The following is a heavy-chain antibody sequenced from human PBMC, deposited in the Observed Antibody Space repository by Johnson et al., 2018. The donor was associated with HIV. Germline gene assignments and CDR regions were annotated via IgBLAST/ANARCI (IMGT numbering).Heavy chain of an antibody. CDR2: ISYDGSNK. V-gene: IGHV3-30-3*01. CDR3: ARGPLVGATSFGYDFAFDI. D-gene: IGHD1-26*01. J-gene: IGHJ3*02. Sequence: QVQLVESGGGVVQPGRSLRLSCAASGFTFSSYAMHWVRQAPGKGLEWVAVISYDGSNKYYADSVKGRFTVSRDNSKSTLYLQMSSLRAEDTAIYYCARGPLVGATSFGYDFAFDIWGLGTMVTVSS. CDR1: GFTFSSYA.